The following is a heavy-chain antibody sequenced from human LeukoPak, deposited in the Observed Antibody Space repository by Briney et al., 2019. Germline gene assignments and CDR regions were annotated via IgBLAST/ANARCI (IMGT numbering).Heavy chain of an antibody. CDR3: ARVLAPNWFDP. Sequence: SETLSLTCAVSGGSISSGGYSWSWIRQPPGKGLEWIGYIYHSGSTYYNPSLKSRVTISVDRSKNQLSLKLSSVTAADTAVYYCARVLAPNWFDPWGQGTLVTVSS. CDR1: GGSISSGGYS. D-gene: IGHD3-3*02. J-gene: IGHJ5*02. CDR2: IYHSGST. V-gene: IGHV4-30-2*01.